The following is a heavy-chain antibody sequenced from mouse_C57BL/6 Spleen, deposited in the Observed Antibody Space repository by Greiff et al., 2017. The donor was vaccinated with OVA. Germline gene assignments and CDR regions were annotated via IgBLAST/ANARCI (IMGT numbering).Heavy chain of an antibody. CDR2: IYPRDGST. CDR3: ASYSNYGYWYFDV. J-gene: IGHJ1*03. Sequence: VQLQQSDAELVKPGASVKISCKVSGYTFTDHTIHWMKQRPEQGLEWIGYIYPRDGSTKYNEKFKGKATLTADKSSSTAYMQLNSLTSEDSAVYFCASYSNYGYWYFDVWGTGTTVTVSS. D-gene: IGHD2-5*01. CDR1: GYTFTDHT. V-gene: IGHV1-78*01.